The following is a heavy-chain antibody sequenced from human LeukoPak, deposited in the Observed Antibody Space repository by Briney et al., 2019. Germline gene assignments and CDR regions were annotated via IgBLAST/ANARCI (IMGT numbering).Heavy chain of an antibody. V-gene: IGHV3-23*01. CDR1: GFTVSSNY. Sequence: GGSLRLSYAASGFTVSSNYMSWVRQAPGKGLEWVSTISGSGDGPYYADSVKGRFSISRDNSKNTLYLQMNNLRAEDTAVFYCAKGIISPSTGRDFDYWGQGTLVTVSS. CDR2: ISGSGDGP. CDR3: AKGIISPSTGRDFDY. D-gene: IGHD2-2*01. J-gene: IGHJ4*02.